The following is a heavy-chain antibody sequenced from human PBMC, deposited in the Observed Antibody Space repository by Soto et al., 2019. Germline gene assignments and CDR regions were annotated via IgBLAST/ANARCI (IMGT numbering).Heavy chain of an antibody. CDR2: ISVYNGNT. CDR1: GYTFTTYG. Sequence: VASVKVSCKASGYTFTTYGVTWVRQAPGQGLEWMGWISVYNGNTNYAQKFQGRVTMTTDTSTTTAYMEVRSLRFDDTAVYFCARDLNYDFWSGYYTRSGWFDTWGQGTLVTVSS. D-gene: IGHD3-3*01. CDR3: ARDLNYDFWSGYYTRSGWFDT. V-gene: IGHV1-18*01. J-gene: IGHJ5*02.